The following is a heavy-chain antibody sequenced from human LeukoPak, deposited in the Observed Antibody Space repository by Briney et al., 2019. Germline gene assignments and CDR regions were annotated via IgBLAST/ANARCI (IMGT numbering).Heavy chain of an antibody. D-gene: IGHD6-19*01. V-gene: IGHV4-39*07. CDR2: IYYSGST. CDR3: ARAVGSSGWSEYYFDY. Sequence: PSETLSLTCTVSGGSISSSSYYWGWIRQPPGKGLEWVGSIYYSGSTYYNPSLKSRVTISVDTSKNQFSLKLSSVTAADTAVYYCARAVGSSGWSEYYFDYWGQGTLVTVSS. J-gene: IGHJ4*02. CDR1: GGSISSSSYY.